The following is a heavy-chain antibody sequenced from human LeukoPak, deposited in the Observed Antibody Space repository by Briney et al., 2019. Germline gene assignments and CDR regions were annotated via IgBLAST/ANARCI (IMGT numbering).Heavy chain of an antibody. Sequence: GASVKVSCKASGYTFTIYGISWVPQAPGQGLEWMGWISAYNGNTNYAQKLQGRVTMTTDTSTSTAYMEVRSLRSDDTAVYYCARDGMKVEYGDYWGQGTLVTVSS. CDR1: GYTFTIYG. CDR3: ARDGMKVEYGDY. D-gene: IGHD5-24*01. CDR2: ISAYNGNT. J-gene: IGHJ4*02. V-gene: IGHV1-18*04.